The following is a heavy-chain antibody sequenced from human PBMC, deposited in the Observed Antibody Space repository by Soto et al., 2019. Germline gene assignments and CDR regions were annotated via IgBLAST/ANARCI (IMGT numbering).Heavy chain of an antibody. D-gene: IGHD1-26*01. Sequence: QVQLQESGPGLVKPSETLSLTCTVSGGSISSYYWSWIRQPPGKGLEWIGYIYYSGSTNYNPSLKSRVTISVDTSKNQFSLKLSSVTAADTAVYYCARIAYRGSYSPFGFDYWGQGTLVTVSS. CDR1: GGSISSYY. CDR3: ARIAYRGSYSPFGFDY. V-gene: IGHV4-59*08. J-gene: IGHJ4*02. CDR2: IYYSGST.